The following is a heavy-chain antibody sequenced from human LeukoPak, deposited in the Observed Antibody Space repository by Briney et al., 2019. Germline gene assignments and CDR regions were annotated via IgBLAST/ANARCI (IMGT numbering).Heavy chain of an antibody. CDR2: IYGSGTT. V-gene: IGHV4-4*07. CDR1: GDSISRYY. Sequence: SETLSLTCTVSGDSISRYYWSWIRQPAGKGLEWIGRIYGSGTTTYNPSLKSRVSMSIDTSKNQFSLKLMSVSAADTAVYYCARDSGTTGEVKFDPWGQGTLVTVSS. J-gene: IGHJ5*02. D-gene: IGHD3-10*01. CDR3: ARDSGTTGEVKFDP.